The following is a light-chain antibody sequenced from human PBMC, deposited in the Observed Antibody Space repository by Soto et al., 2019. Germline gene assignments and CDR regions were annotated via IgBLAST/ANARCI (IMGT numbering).Light chain of an antibody. CDR1: QSISTY. V-gene: IGKV1-39*01. Sequence: DIQMTQSPSSLSASVGDRVTITCRASQSISTYLNWYHHKPGKAPNVLIYAASSLQSGVPSRFSGSGSGTDFTLTINSLQPDDFATYYCQQNYTTPYTFGQGTKLEIK. CDR3: QQNYTTPYT. J-gene: IGKJ2*01. CDR2: AAS.